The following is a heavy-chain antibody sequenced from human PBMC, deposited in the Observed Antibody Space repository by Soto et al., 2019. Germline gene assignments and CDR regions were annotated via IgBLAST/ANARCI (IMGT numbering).Heavy chain of an antibody. Sequence: SVKVSCKAFGGTFSSYGVSWVRQAPGQGLEWVGRIIPVFGTTHYAQKFQGRVTVTADGSTSTAHMELSSLRSEDTAVYHCARGLYYYDSSGYSDAFDIWGQGTMVTVS. J-gene: IGHJ3*02. D-gene: IGHD3-22*01. CDR1: GGTFSSYG. CDR3: ARGLYYYDSSGYSDAFDI. CDR2: IIPVFGTT. V-gene: IGHV1-69*13.